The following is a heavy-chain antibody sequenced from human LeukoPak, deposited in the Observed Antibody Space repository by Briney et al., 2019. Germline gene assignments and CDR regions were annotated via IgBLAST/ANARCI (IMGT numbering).Heavy chain of an antibody. CDR3: ARDDGRSYCLDY. CDR2: IDTGIGNT. Sequence: GTSVKISCKASGYTLTNNAMRWVRQAPGHRPEWMGWIDTGIGNTKYSQKFQGRVTITRDISASTAYVELTSLTSEDTAVYYCARDDGRSYCLDYWGQGTLVTVSS. D-gene: IGHD5-24*01. V-gene: IGHV1-3*04. CDR1: GYTLTNNA. J-gene: IGHJ4*02.